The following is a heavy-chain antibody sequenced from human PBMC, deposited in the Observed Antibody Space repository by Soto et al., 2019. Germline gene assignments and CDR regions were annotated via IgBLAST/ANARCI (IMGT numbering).Heavy chain of an antibody. J-gene: IGHJ4*02. CDR1: GDSVSSNSVA. Sequence: SQTLALTCDISGDSVSSNSVAWNWIRQSPSRGLEWLGRTFYRSKWYNDYAVSVKSRITINPDTSKNQFSLQLSSVTPEDTAVYYCARDWEGDQFDYWSQGNLVTVS. CDR2: TFYRSKWYN. D-gene: IGHD1-26*01. CDR3: ARDWEGDQFDY. V-gene: IGHV6-1*01.